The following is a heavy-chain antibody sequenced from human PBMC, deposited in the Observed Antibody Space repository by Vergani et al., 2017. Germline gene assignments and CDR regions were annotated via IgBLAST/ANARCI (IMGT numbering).Heavy chain of an antibody. V-gene: IGHV3-30*03. CDR1: GFTSSYYD. CDR2: ISYDGTQK. CDR3: ATKSCGTPGCQIGYFRE. J-gene: IGHJ1*01. D-gene: IGHD2-15*01. Sequence: QVHLVESGGGVVQPGRSLRLSCVVSGFTSSYYDMHWVRQAPGKGLEGVAVISYDGTQKYYADSVKGRFTISRDNSKSTLYLRMNSLRTEDTAVYYCATKSCGTPGCQIGYFREWGQGTLVTVSS.